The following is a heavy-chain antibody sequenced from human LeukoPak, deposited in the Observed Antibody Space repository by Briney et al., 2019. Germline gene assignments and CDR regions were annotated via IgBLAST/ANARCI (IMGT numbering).Heavy chain of an antibody. J-gene: IGHJ4*02. CDR2: INHSGSA. D-gene: IGHD6-19*01. V-gene: IGHV4-34*01. Sequence: SETLSLTCAVYGGSFSGYYWSWIRQPPGKGLEWIGEINHSGSANYDPSLKSRVTISVDTSKNQLSQKLSSVTAADTAVYYCARGQGIAVAGTYDYWGQGTLVTVSS. CDR1: GGSFSGYY. CDR3: ARGQGIAVAGTYDY.